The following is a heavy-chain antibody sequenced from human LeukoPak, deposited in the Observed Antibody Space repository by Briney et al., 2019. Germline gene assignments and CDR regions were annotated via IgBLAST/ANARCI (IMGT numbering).Heavy chain of an antibody. D-gene: IGHD6-13*01. CDR3: AKDSYSSTWYGSHVDY. CDR2: IRYDGSNK. CDR1: GFTFSSYG. J-gene: IGHJ4*02. Sequence: GGSLRLSCAASGFTFSSYGMHWVRQAPGKGLEWVAFIRYDGSNKYYADSVKGRFTISRDNSKNTLYLQMNSLRAEDTAVYYCAKDSYSSTWYGSHVDYWGQGTLVTVSS. V-gene: IGHV3-30*02.